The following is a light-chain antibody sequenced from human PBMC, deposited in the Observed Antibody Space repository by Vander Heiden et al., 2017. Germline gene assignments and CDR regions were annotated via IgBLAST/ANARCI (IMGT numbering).Light chain of an antibody. CDR2: GAS. V-gene: IGKV1-39*01. Sequence: DIQMTQSPSSLSASVGDRVTITCRASQSISSYLNWYQQKPGKAPKLLIYGASSLQSGVPSRFSGSGSGTDFTLTISRLQPEDFATYYCQQSYSTPQTFGQGTKVEIK. J-gene: IGKJ1*01. CDR1: QSISSY. CDR3: QQSYSTPQT.